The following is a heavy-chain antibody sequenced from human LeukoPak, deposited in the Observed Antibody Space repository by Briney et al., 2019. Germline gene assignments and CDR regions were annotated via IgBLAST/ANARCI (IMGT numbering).Heavy chain of an antibody. CDR3: ANGEYYYGSGKSGLPQLDY. CDR2: ISYDGSNK. Sequence: GRSLRLSCAASGFTFSSYGMHWVRQAPGKGLEWVAVISYDGSNKYYADSVKGRFTISRDNSKNTLYLQMNSLRAEDTAVYYCANGEYYYGSGKSGLPQLDYWGQGTLVTVSS. CDR1: GFTFSSYG. D-gene: IGHD3-10*01. V-gene: IGHV3-30*18. J-gene: IGHJ4*02.